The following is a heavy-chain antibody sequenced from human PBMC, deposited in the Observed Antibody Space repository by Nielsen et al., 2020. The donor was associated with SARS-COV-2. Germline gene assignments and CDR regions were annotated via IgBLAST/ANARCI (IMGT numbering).Heavy chain of an antibody. Sequence: GGSLRLSCAASGFTFSSYAMSWVRQAPGKGLEWVSVIYSGGSSTYYADSVKGRFTISRDNSKNTLYLQMNSLRAEDTAVYYCAKANPDVDTAMVFFDYWGQGTLVTVSS. CDR1: GFTFSSYA. CDR2: IYSGGSST. CDR3: AKANPDVDTAMVFFDY. V-gene: IGHV3-23*03. D-gene: IGHD5-18*01. J-gene: IGHJ4*02.